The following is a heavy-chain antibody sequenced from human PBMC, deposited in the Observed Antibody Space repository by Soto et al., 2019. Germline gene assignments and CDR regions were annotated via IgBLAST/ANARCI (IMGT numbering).Heavy chain of an antibody. CDR3: ASPARNYDFWSGYSFDI. CDR2: MNPNSGNT. Sequence: ASVKVSCKASGYTFTSYDINWVRQANGQRLEWMGWMNPNSGNTGYAQKFQGRVTMTRNTSISTAYMELSSLRSEDTAVYYCASPARNYDFWSGYSFDIWGQGTMVTVSS. D-gene: IGHD3-3*01. CDR1: GYTFTSYD. V-gene: IGHV1-8*01. J-gene: IGHJ3*02.